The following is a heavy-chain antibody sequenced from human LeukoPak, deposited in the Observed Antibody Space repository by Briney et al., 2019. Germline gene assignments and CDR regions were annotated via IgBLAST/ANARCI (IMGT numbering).Heavy chain of an antibody. CDR2: IYYSGST. V-gene: IGHV4-39*01. CDR3: ARVPFRFAPDY. D-gene: IGHD2/OR15-2a*01. J-gene: IGHJ4*02. Sequence: SETLSLTCTVSGGSISSSSYYWGWIRQPPGKGLEWIGSIYYSGSTYYNPPLKSRVTISVDTSKNQFSLKLSSVTAADTAVYYCARVPFRFAPDYWGQGTLVTVSS. CDR1: GGSISSSSYY.